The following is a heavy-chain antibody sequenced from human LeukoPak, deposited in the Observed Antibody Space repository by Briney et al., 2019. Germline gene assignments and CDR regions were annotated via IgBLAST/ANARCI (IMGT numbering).Heavy chain of an antibody. CDR2: ISSSGSTI. J-gene: IGHJ4*02. CDR3: ARGGGYSYGYAIDY. D-gene: IGHD5-18*01. Sequence: GGSLRLSCAASGFTFSSYEMNWVRQAPGKGLEWVSYISSSGSTIYYADSVKGRFTISRDNAKNSLYLQMNGLRAEDTAVYYCARGGGYSYGYAIDYWGQGTLVTVSS. V-gene: IGHV3-48*03. CDR1: GFTFSSYE.